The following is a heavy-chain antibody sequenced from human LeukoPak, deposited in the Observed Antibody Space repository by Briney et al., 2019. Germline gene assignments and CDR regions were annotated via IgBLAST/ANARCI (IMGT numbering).Heavy chain of an antibody. CDR3: AKAIYSSSWYGKLLNYYYYYYMDV. CDR1: GFTFSSYG. V-gene: IGHV3-30*02. CDR2: IRYDGSNK. D-gene: IGHD6-13*01. Sequence: GGSLRLSCAASGFTFSSYGMHWVRQAPGKGLEWVAFIRYDGSNKYYADSVKGRFTISRDNSKNTLYLQMNSLRAEDTAVYYCAKAIYSSSWYGKLLNYYYYYYMDVWGKGTTVTVSS. J-gene: IGHJ6*03.